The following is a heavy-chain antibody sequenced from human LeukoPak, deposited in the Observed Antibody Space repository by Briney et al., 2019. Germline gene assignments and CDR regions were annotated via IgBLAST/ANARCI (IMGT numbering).Heavy chain of an antibody. Sequence: ASVKVSCKASGYTFTSYGISWVRQAPGQGLEWMGWISAYNGNTNYAQKFQGRVTVTRNTSISTAYMELSSLRSEDTAVYYCARVIGTDSGSYSGAFDIWGQGTMVTVSS. V-gene: IGHV1-18*01. CDR2: ISAYNGNT. CDR3: ARVIGTDSGSYSGAFDI. J-gene: IGHJ3*02. CDR1: GYTFTSYG. D-gene: IGHD1-26*01.